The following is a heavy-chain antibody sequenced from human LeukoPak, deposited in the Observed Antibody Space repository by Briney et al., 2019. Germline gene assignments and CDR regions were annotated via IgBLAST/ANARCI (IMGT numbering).Heavy chain of an antibody. CDR1: GGTFSSYA. J-gene: IGHJ1*01. Sequence: SVKVSCKASGGTFSSYAISWVRQAPGQGLEWMGGIIPIFGTANYAQKFQGRVTITTDESTSTACMEVRSLRSEDTAVYYCARAPYCSGGSCDAEYFQHWGQGTLVTVSS. CDR3: ARAPYCSGGSCDAEYFQH. CDR2: IIPIFGTA. D-gene: IGHD2-15*01. V-gene: IGHV1-69*05.